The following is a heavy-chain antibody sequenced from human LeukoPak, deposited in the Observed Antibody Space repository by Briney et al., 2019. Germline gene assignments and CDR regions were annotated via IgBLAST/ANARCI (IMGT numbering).Heavy chain of an antibody. CDR3: ARDYQGYYYDSGGYHDY. D-gene: IGHD3-22*01. CDR2: INPSGGST. CDR1: GYTFTSYY. Sequence: ASVKVSCKASGYTFTSYYMHWVRQAPGQELEWMGIINPSGGSTSYAQKFQGRVTMTRDTSMSTVYMELSSLGSEDTAVYYCARDYQGYYYDSGGYHDYWGQGTLVTVSS. V-gene: IGHV1-46*01. J-gene: IGHJ4*02.